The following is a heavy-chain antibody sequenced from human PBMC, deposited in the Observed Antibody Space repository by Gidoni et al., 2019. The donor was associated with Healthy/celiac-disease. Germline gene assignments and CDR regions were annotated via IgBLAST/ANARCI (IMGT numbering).Heavy chain of an antibody. J-gene: IGHJ3*02. V-gene: IGHV5-10-1*03. CDR3: ARRSYSSSSGFDAFDI. Sequence: EVQLVQSGAEVKKPGESLRISCKGSGYSFTSYWISWVRQMPGKGLEWMGRIDPSDSYTNYSPSFQGHVTISADKSISTAYLQWSSLKASDTAMYYCARRSYSSSSGFDAFDIWGQGTMVTVSS. CDR1: GYSFTSYW. D-gene: IGHD6-6*01. CDR2: IDPSDSYT.